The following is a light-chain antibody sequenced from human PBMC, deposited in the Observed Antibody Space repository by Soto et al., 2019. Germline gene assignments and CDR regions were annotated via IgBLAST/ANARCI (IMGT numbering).Light chain of an antibody. J-gene: IGKJ2*01. V-gene: IGKV1-33*01. CDR1: QDIKSY. CDR3: QQYDTIPPT. Sequence: DVQMTQSPSSLSASIGDRVTITCQASQDIKSYLCWYQKKPGKAPNLLIYDASNLGTGVPSRFSGSGSGTDFSFTINNLQPEDFATYYCQQYDTIPPTFGQGTKL. CDR2: DAS.